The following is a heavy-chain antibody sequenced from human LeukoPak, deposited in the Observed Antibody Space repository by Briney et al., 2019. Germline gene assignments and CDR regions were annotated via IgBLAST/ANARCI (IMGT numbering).Heavy chain of an antibody. Sequence: GESLKISCKGSGYSFTSYWISWVRQMPGKGLEWMGRIDPSDSYTNYSPSFQGHVTISADKSISTAYLQWSSLKASDTAMYYCARQIRITMVRGAIRGGWFDPWGQGTLVTVSS. J-gene: IGHJ5*02. V-gene: IGHV5-10-1*01. D-gene: IGHD3-10*01. CDR2: IDPSDSYT. CDR3: ARQIRITMVRGAIRGGWFDP. CDR1: GYSFTSYW.